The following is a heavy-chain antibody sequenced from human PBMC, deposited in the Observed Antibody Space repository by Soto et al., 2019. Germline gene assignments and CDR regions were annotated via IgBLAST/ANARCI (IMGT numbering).Heavy chain of an antibody. J-gene: IGHJ4*02. V-gene: IGHV4-31*03. CDR1: VGSISSGGYY. CDR2: IYYSGST. D-gene: IGHD6-19*01. CDR3: ARVAGTEYYFDY. Sequence: TLSLTCTVSVGSISSGGYYWSWVRQHPGKGLEWIGYIYYSGSTYYNPSLKSRVTISVDTSKNQFSLKLSSVTAADTAVYYCARVAGTEYYFDYWGQGTLVTVSS.